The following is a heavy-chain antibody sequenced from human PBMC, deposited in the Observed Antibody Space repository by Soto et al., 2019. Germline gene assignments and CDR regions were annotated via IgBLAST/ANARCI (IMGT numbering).Heavy chain of an antibody. Sequence: EVFLVESGGGLVKPGGSLRLSCGDSGKTFSSHTMNWVRQAPGKGREWVSSISSTSRDVNYADSVKGRFTISRDNAKNSLYLQLNNLRVEDTAVYYCARGYDIVRVPLAIRVGFFDYWGQGAVVTVSS. J-gene: IGHJ4*02. CDR1: GKTFSSHT. CDR3: ARGYDIVRVPLAIRVGFFDY. D-gene: IGHD2-15*01. V-gene: IGHV3-21*01. CDR2: ISSTSRDV.